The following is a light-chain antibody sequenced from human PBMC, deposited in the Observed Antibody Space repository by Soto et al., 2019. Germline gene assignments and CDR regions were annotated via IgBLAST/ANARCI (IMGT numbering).Light chain of an antibody. CDR1: QSISSW. CDR2: DAS. J-gene: IGKJ2*01. V-gene: IGKV1-5*01. Sequence: DIQMTQSPSTLSASVGDRVTITCRASQSISSWLAWYQQKPGKAPKFLIYDASTLESGVPSRFSGSGSGTEFTLTFSSLQPDDFATYYCQQYHSYSYTFGQGTKLEIK. CDR3: QQYHSYSYT.